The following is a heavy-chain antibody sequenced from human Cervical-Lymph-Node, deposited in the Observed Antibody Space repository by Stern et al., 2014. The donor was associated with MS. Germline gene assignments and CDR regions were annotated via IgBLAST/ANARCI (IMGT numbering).Heavy chain of an antibody. V-gene: IGHV3-30*04. CDR1: GFVFRRYA. Sequence: VQLVESGGGVVQPGRSLRLSCAASGFVFRRYALHWVRQAPGKGLESVALNSDDGRDKYYTNSVKGRFTVSRDNSNNTVDLEMNSLRLEDTAVYYCAKGGSGSYLDWGQGSLVTVSS. D-gene: IGHD1-26*01. J-gene: IGHJ4*02. CDR3: AKGGSGSYLD. CDR2: NSDDGRDK.